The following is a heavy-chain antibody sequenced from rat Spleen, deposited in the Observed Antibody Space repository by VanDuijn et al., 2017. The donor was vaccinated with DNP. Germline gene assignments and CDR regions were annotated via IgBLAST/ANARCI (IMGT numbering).Heavy chain of an antibody. CDR2: ISYDGRDT. J-gene: IGHJ1*01. CDR1: GFTFSDYY. CDR3: ARHYGGYSDWYFDF. D-gene: IGHD1-11*01. V-gene: IGHV5-7*01. Sequence: EVQLVESDGGLVQPGRSLELSCAASGFTFSDYYMAWVRQAPTKGLEWVATISYDGRDTYYRDSVKGRFTISRDNAKSTLYLQMDSLRSEDTATYYCARHYGGYSDWYFDFWGPGTMVTVSS.